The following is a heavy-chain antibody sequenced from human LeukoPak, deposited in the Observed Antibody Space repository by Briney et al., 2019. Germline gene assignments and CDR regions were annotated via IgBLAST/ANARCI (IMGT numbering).Heavy chain of an antibody. Sequence: ASVKVSCKASGYTFTSYYLHWVRQAPGQGLEWMGIINPSGGGTGYAQKFHGRVTMTKNTSTSTVYMEMSRLRSEQSVVYYRMKAGADCAFYYWGQGTLVTVSS. V-gene: IGHV1-46*01. CDR1: GYTFTSYY. J-gene: IGHJ4*02. D-gene: IGHD2-21*02. CDR3: MKAGADCAFYY. CDR2: INPSGGGT.